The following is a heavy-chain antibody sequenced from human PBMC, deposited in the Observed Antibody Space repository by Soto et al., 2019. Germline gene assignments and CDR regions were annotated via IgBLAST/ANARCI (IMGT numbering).Heavy chain of an antibody. CDR2: IYYAGST. V-gene: IGHV4-61*08. CDR3: ARVWFGESSWFDP. Sequence: PSETLSLTCTVSGGSISSGGYSWSWIRQPPGRGLEWIGFIYYAGSTKYNPSLNSRVTISVDTSKNQFSLTVTSVTAADTAVYYCARVWFGESSWFDPWGQGTLVTVSS. D-gene: IGHD3-10*01. J-gene: IGHJ5*02. CDR1: GGSISSGGYS.